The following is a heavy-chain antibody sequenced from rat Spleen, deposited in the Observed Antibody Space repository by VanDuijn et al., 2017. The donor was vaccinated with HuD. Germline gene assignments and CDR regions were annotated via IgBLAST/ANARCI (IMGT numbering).Heavy chain of an antibody. CDR3: ARFVTYGWYFDF. CDR2: ISSGGST. J-gene: IGHJ1*01. V-gene: IGHV2S8*01. D-gene: IGHD1-11*01. Sequence: QVQLKESGPDLVQPSQTLSLTCTVSGFSLTSYGVSWVRQPPGKGLEWMSAISSGGSTYYNSVLKSRLSISRDTSKSQVFLKMNSLQTEDTAMYFCARFVTYGWYFDFWGPGTMVTVSS. CDR1: GFSLTSYG.